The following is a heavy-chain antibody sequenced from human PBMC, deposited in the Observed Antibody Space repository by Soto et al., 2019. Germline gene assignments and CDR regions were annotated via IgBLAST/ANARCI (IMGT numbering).Heavy chain of an antibody. D-gene: IGHD3-10*01. CDR1: GFTFSSYS. V-gene: IGHV3-21*01. J-gene: IGHJ4*02. CDR2: ISSSSSYI. CDR3: ARDGDYGSGSYHN. Sequence: EVQLVESGGGLVKPGGSLRLSCAASGFTFSSYSMNWVRQAPGKGLEWVSSISSSSSYIYYADSVKGRFTICRDNAKNSLYLQMNSLRAEDTAVYYCARDGDYGSGSYHNWGQGTLVTVSS.